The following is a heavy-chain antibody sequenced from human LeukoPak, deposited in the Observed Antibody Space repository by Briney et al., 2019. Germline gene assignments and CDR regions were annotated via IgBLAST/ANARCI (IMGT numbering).Heavy chain of an antibody. V-gene: IGHV1-18*01. D-gene: IGHD2/OR15-2a*01. CDR2: ISAYNDNT. J-gene: IGHJ3*02. CDR3: ARPGGRFLDDGDAFDI. Sequence: ASVKVSCKAPGYTFTTYGISWVRQAPGQGLEWMGWISAYNDNTKYAQSLQGRLTMTTDTSTSTAYMEMRSLRSDDTAMYYCARPGGRFLDDGDAFDIWGQGTMVIVS. CDR1: GYTFTTYG.